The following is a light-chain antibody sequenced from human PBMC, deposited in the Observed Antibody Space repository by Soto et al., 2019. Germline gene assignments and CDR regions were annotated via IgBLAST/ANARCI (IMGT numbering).Light chain of an antibody. V-gene: IGLV2-14*01. CDR1: SSDVGGYNY. J-gene: IGLJ1*01. Sequence: QSALTQPASVSGSPGQSITISCTETSSDVGGYNYVSWYQQHPGKAPKLMIYEVSNRPSGVSNRFSGSKSGNTASLTISGLQAEDEADYYCSSYTSSSTLCVFGTGTKLTVL. CDR2: EVS. CDR3: SSYTSSSTLCV.